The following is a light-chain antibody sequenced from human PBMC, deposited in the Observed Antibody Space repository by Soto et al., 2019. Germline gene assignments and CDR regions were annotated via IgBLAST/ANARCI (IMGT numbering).Light chain of an antibody. Sequence: QSALTQPPSASGSPGQSVAISCTGTSSDVGGYNYVSWYQQHPGKAPKLMIYDVNKRPSGVPDRFSGSKSGNTASLTVSGLQAEEEADYYCSSDAGSSNVFGTGTKLTVL. CDR3: SSDAGSSNV. CDR1: SSDVGGYNY. J-gene: IGLJ1*01. CDR2: DVN. V-gene: IGLV2-8*01.